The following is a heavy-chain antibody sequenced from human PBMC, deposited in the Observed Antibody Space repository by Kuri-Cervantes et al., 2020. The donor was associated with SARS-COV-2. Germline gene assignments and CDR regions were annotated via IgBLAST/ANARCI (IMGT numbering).Heavy chain of an antibody. Sequence: SETLSLTCTVSGGSISSYYWSWIRQPPGKGLEWIGYIYYSGSTNYNPSLKSRVTISVDTSKDQFSLKLSSVTAADTAVYYCATGSYYVAYDYWGQGTLVTVSS. CDR3: ATGSYYVAYDY. V-gene: IGHV4-59*01. J-gene: IGHJ4*02. D-gene: IGHD1-26*01. CDR2: IYYSGST. CDR1: GGSISSYY.